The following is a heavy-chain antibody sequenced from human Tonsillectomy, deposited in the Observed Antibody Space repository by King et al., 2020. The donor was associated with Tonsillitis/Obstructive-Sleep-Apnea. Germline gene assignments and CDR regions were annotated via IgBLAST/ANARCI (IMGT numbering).Heavy chain of an antibody. CDR3: AKAGVRGVIIPYYYYMDV. V-gene: IGHV3-30*18. J-gene: IGHJ6*03. D-gene: IGHD3-10*01. CDR2: LSYDGSNK. Sequence: QLVQSGGGVVQPGRSLRLSCAASGVTFSSYGMHWVRQAPGKGLEWVAVLSYDGSNKCYTDSVKGRFTISRDNSKNTLYLQMNSLRAEDTAVYYCAKAGVRGVIIPYYYYMDVWGKGTTVTVSS. CDR1: GVTFSSYG.